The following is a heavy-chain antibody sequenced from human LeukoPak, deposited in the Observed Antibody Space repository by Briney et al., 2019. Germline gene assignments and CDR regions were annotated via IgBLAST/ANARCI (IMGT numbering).Heavy chain of an antibody. J-gene: IGHJ4*02. CDR1: GFTLNIYA. Sequence: GGSLRLSCVASGFTLNIYAMNWVRQAPGKGLDWVSRLTGSGRDSYYTDSVKGRFTISRDNSKNTLYLQMNSLRPDDTAVYYCAKIAATDPIDFWGQGTLVTVSS. D-gene: IGHD6-13*01. CDR2: LTGSGRDS. CDR3: AKIAATDPIDF. V-gene: IGHV3-23*01.